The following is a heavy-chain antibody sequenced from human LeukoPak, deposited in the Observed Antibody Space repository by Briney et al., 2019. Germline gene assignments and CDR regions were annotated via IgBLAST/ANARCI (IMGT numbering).Heavy chain of an antibody. J-gene: IGHJ3*02. V-gene: IGHV3-23*01. CDR3: ARTAYYYAEEASDI. CDR2: ISGSGGST. CDR1: GLTFSSYA. Sequence: GGSLRLSCAASGLTFSSYAMSWIRQAPGKGLEGVSAISGSGGSTYYADSVKGRFTISRDNSKNTLYLQMNSLRAEDTAVYYCARTAYYYAEEASDIWGQGTMVTVSS. D-gene: IGHD3-10*01.